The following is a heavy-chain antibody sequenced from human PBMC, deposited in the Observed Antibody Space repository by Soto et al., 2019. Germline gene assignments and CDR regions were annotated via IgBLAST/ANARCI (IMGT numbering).Heavy chain of an antibody. J-gene: IGHJ6*02. CDR1: GITFRSYG. Sequence: WGPRRLSCAAYGITFRSYGMDWVRQSPGNGLEGGAVISFDASKKDYADSVKGQFTHSRDKSNNTQYLKMNSMKAEDMAVYYCAKEEEAYSYGYSDYYYGMDVWGQGTTVTVSS. V-gene: IGHV3-30*18. D-gene: IGHD5-18*01. CDR2: ISFDASKK. CDR3: AKEEEAYSYGYSDYYYGMDV.